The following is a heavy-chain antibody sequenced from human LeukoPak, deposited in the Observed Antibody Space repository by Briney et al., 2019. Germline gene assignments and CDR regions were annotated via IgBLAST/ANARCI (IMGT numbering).Heavy chain of an antibody. CDR1: GFTFSSYA. J-gene: IGHJ5*02. D-gene: IGHD3-9*01. CDR3: AKDGRYFDWLLRSNWFDP. V-gene: IGHV3-23*01. CDR2: ISGSGGST. Sequence: GGSLRLSCAASGFTFSSYAMSWVRQAPGKGLEWVSAISGSGGSTYYADSVKGRFTISRDNSKNTLYLQMNSLRAEDTAVYYCAKDGRYFDWLLRSNWFDPWGQGTLVTVSS.